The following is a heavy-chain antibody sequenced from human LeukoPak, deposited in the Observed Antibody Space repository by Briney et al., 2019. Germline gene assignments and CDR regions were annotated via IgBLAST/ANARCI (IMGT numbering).Heavy chain of an antibody. Sequence: SETLSLTCTVSGGSISSYYRSWIRQPPGKGLEWIGYIYYSGSTNYNPSLKSRVTISVDTSKNQFSLKLSSVTAADTAVYYCARGTSSGYSDAFDTWGQGTMVTVSS. CDR2: IYYSGST. CDR3: ARGTSSGYSDAFDT. J-gene: IGHJ3*02. CDR1: GGSISSYY. V-gene: IGHV4-59*01. D-gene: IGHD3-22*01.